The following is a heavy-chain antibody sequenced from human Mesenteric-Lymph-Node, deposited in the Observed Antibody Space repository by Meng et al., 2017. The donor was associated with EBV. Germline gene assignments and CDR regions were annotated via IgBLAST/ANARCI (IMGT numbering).Heavy chain of an antibody. V-gene: IGHV4-34*01. CDR1: GGSFSGYY. D-gene: IGHD3-10*01. Sequence: QVQLQQWGAGPLKPSXXLSLTCAVDGGSFSGYYWSWIRQPPGKGLEGIGEINHSGSTNYNPSLKSRGTVSVDTSKNQFSLKLTSVTAADTAVYYCAGAGNTLVQGVIKDWGQGTLVTVSS. J-gene: IGHJ4*02. CDR3: AGAGNTLVQGVIKD. CDR2: INHSGST.